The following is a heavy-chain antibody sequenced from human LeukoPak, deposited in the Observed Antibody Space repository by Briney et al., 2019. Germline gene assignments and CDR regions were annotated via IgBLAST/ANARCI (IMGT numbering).Heavy chain of an antibody. J-gene: IGHJ6*03. Sequence: GGSLRLSCAASGFTFSSYGMSWVRQAPGKGLEWVANIKQDGTENHYVDSVKGRFTISRDNAKNSLYLQMNNLGAEDTAIYYCARQWLVRGGYYFSYYMDVWGKGTTVTVSS. D-gene: IGHD5-12*01. V-gene: IGHV3-7*01. CDR3: ARQWLVRGGYYFSYYMDV. CDR2: IKQDGTEN. CDR1: GFTFSSYG.